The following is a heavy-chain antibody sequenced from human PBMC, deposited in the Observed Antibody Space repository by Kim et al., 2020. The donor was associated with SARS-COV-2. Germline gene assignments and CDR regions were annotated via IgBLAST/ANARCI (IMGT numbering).Heavy chain of an antibody. CDR3: ARDSITMVRGVTVLIDY. J-gene: IGHJ4*02. CDR2: ISYDGSNK. V-gene: IGHV3-30*04. D-gene: IGHD3-10*01. CDR1: GFTFSSYA. Sequence: GGSLRLSCAASGFTFSSYAMHWVRQAPGKGLEWVAVISYDGSNKYYADSVKGRFTISRDNSKNTLYLQMNSLRAEDTAVYYCARDSITMVRGVTVLIDYWGQGTLVTVSS.